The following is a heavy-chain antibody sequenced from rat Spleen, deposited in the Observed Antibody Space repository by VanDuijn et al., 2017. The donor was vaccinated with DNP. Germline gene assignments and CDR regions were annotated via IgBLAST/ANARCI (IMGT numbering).Heavy chain of an antibody. V-gene: IGHV5-31*01. D-gene: IGHD1-10*01. J-gene: IGHJ2*01. Sequence: EVQLVESGGGPVQPGRSLKLSCVASGFSFNNYWMSWIRQAPGKGLEWVASITNTGGSIYYPDSVKGRFTISRDNAKSTLYLQMNSLRSEDTATYYCARRTTLDYWGQGVMVTVSS. CDR2: ITNTGGSI. CDR3: ARRTTLDY. CDR1: GFSFNNYW.